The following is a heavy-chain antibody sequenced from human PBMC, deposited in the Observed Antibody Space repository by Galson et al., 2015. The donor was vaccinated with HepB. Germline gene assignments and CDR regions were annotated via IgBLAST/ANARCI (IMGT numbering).Heavy chain of an antibody. J-gene: IGHJ4*02. CDR3: ARGAERAVARGYFDY. D-gene: IGHD6-19*01. V-gene: IGHV3-11*01. CDR2: ISSSGSTI. Sequence: SLRLSCAASAFTFSNYNMNWIRQAPGKGLEWVSYISSSGSTIYYADSVKGRFTISRDNAKNSLYLQMNSLRAEDTAVYYCARGAERAVARGYFDYWGQGTLVTVSS. CDR1: AFTFSNYN.